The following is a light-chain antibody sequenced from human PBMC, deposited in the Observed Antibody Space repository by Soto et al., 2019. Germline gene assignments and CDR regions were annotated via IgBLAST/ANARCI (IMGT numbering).Light chain of an antibody. CDR2: GAS. V-gene: IGKV3-11*01. Sequence: PGESATLSCRAAQSVGTRLAWYQHKTGQAPRLLIYGASSRATGFPDRFSGSGSGTDFSLTITSLEPEDFAVYYCQQRSNWPPITFGQGTRLEIK. J-gene: IGKJ5*01. CDR1: QSVGTR. CDR3: QQRSNWPPIT.